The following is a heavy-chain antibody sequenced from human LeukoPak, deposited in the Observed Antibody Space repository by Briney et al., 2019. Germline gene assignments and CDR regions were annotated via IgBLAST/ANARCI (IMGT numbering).Heavy chain of an antibody. D-gene: IGHD3-10*01. CDR2: ISADNGKT. CDR1: GYTFNIYG. V-gene: IGHV1-18*01. J-gene: IGHJ6*03. CDR3: ATGKQYNYGLGSFYHYYYYFDV. Sequence: GASVKVSCKASGYTFNIYGFSCVRQAPGQGLEWMGWISADNGKTVYEQKLQGRVTMTIDTSTTTAYMELRSLRSDDTAVYYCATGKQYNYGLGSFYHYYYYFDVWGKGTTVTVSS.